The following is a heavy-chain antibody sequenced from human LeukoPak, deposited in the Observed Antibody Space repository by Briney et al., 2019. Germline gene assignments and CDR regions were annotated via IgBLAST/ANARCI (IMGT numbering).Heavy chain of an antibody. J-gene: IGHJ4*02. CDR2: INSDGSST. D-gene: IGHD3-22*01. CDR3: ARQSPGRHYYDSNGSLDY. V-gene: IGHV3-74*01. CDR1: GFTFSSYW. Sequence: GSLRLSSAASGFTFSSYWMHWVRQAPGKGLVWVSRINSDGSSTSYADSVKGRFTISRDNAKNTLYLQMNSLRAEDTAVYYCARQSPGRHYYDSNGSLDYWGQGTLVTVSS.